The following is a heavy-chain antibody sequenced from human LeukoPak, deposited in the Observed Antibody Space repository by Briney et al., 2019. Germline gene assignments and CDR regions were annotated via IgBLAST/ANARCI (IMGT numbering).Heavy chain of an antibody. J-gene: IGHJ4*02. V-gene: IGHV4-34*01. CDR3: VREASASPDYFDS. CDR2: ISHSGNT. CDR1: FGSFGAHY. Sequence: SETLSLTCAVYFGSFGAHYWIWVRQSPGKGLEWIGEISHSGNTNYNPSLKTRVSISVDTSKNQFSLQMNSVPAADTAVYYCVREASASPDYFDSWGQEALVTVSS. D-gene: IGHD3-3*01.